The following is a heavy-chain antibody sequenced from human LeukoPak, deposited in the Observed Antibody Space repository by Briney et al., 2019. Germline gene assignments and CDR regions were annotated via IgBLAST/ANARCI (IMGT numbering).Heavy chain of an antibody. CDR3: AREGVQNDAFDI. Sequence: ASVKVSCKASGYTFTGYYMHWVRQAPGQGLEWMGRINPNSGATNYAQKFQGRVTMTRDTSISTAYMELSRLRSDDTAVYYCAREGVQNDAFDIWGQGTMVTVSS. CDR1: GYTFTGYY. J-gene: IGHJ3*02. D-gene: IGHD1-1*01. CDR2: INPNSGAT. V-gene: IGHV1-2*06.